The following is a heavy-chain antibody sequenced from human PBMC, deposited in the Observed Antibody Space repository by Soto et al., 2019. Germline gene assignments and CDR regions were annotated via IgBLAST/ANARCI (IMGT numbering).Heavy chain of an antibody. CDR1: GYTFTIYA. CDR2: INAGNGNT. Sequence: ASVKVSCKASGYTFTIYAMHWVRQAPGQRLEWMGWINAGNGNTKYSQKFQGRVTITRDTSASTAYMELSSLRSEDTAVYYCARDYQLLNWFDPWGQGTLVTVSS. D-gene: IGHD2-2*01. J-gene: IGHJ5*02. CDR3: ARDYQLLNWFDP. V-gene: IGHV1-3*01.